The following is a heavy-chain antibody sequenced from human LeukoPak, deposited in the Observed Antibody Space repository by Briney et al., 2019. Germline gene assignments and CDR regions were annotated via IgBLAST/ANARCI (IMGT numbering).Heavy chain of an antibody. CDR2: MNPNSGNT. Sequence: ASVKVSCKASGYTFTSHDINWVRQATGQGLEWMGWMNPNSGNTGYAQKFQGRVTMTRNTSISTAYMELSSLRSEDTAVYYCARGRGPYGWDYYGMDVWGQGTTVTVSS. CDR3: ARGRGPYGWDYYGMDV. CDR1: GYTFTSHD. D-gene: IGHD3-10*01. V-gene: IGHV1-8*01. J-gene: IGHJ6*02.